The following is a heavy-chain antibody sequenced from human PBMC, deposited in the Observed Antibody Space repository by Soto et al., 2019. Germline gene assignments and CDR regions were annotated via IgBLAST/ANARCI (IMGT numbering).Heavy chain of an antibody. CDR3: AKDREYYYDSSGYYPFDY. CDR2: ISGSGGST. CDR1: GFTFSSYA. Sequence: PGGSLRLSCAASGFTFSSYAMSWVRQAPGKGLEWVSAISGSGGSTYYADSVKGRFTISRDNSKNTLYLQMNSLRAEDTAVYYCAKDREYYYDSSGYYPFDYWGQGTLVTVSS. J-gene: IGHJ4*02. D-gene: IGHD3-22*01. V-gene: IGHV3-23*01.